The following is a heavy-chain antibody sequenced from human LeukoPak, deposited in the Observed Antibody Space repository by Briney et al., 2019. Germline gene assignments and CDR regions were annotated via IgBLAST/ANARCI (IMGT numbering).Heavy chain of an antibody. CDR2: IYHRGST. V-gene: IGHV4-4*02. D-gene: IGHD6-19*01. J-gene: IGHJ4*02. Sequence: SETLSLTCVVSGDSISGSNWWSWVRQPPGKGLEWIGEIYHRGSTNYNPSLRNRVTISVDKSKNQSSLKLSSVTGADTAVYYCAGAPPYGSDWSKGVFDYWGQGTLVTVSS. CDR3: AGAPPYGSDWSKGVFDY. CDR1: GDSISGSNW.